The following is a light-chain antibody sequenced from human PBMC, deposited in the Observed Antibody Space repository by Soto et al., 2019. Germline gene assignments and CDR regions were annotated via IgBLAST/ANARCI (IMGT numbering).Light chain of an antibody. CDR2: GAS. Sequence: EIVMTQSPATLSVSPGERATLSCRASQSVATNLAWYQQKPGQAPRLLIYGASSRATGIPDRFSGSGSGTDFTLTISRLEPEDFAVYYCHQYGSSPWTFGQGTRWIS. J-gene: IGKJ1*01. V-gene: IGKV3-20*01. CDR3: HQYGSSPWT. CDR1: QSVATN.